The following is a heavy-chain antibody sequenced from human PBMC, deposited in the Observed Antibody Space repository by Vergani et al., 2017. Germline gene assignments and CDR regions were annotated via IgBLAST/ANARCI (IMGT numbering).Heavy chain of an antibody. V-gene: IGHV3-33*06. CDR3: AKELKYYYDSSGYQYDF. CDR2: IWYDGSNK. J-gene: IGHJ4*02. Sequence: QVQLVESGGGVVQPGRSLRLSCAASGFTFSSYGMHWVRQAPGKGLEWVAVIWYDGSNKYYADSVKGRFTISRDNSKNTLYLQMNSLRAEDTAVYYCAKELKYYYDSSGYQYDFWGQGTLVTVSS. CDR1: GFTFSSYG. D-gene: IGHD3-22*01.